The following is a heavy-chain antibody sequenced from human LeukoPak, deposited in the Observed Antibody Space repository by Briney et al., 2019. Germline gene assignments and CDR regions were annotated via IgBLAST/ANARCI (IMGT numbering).Heavy chain of an antibody. Sequence: GGSLRLSCAASGFTFSSYSMNWVRQAPGKGLEWVSSISSSSSYIYYADSVKGRFTISRDNAKNSLYLQMNGLRAEDTAVYYCARETAAGNGEIDYWGQGTLVTVSS. V-gene: IGHV3-21*01. J-gene: IGHJ4*02. D-gene: IGHD6-13*01. CDR2: ISSSSSYI. CDR3: ARETAAGNGEIDY. CDR1: GFTFSSYS.